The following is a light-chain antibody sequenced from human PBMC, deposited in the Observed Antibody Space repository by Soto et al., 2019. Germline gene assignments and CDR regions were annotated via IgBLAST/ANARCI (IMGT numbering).Light chain of an antibody. CDR3: QSHDSSLSGWV. CDR1: SSNIGAGYD. J-gene: IGLJ7*01. CDR2: GNH. V-gene: IGLV1-40*01. Sequence: QAVVTQPPSVSGAPGQRVTISCTGSSSNIGAGYDVHWYQQLPGTAPKLLIYGNHNRPSGVPDRFSGSKSGTSASLAITGLQADDEADYYCQSHDSSLSGWVFGGGTQLTVL.